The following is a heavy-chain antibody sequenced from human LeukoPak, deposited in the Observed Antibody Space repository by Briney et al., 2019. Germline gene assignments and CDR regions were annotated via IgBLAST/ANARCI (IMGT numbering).Heavy chain of an antibody. CDR2: ISAYNGNT. D-gene: IGHD3-9*01. CDR3: ARFFDDILTGPHYFDY. Sequence: ASVKVSCKASGYTFTCYGISWVRQAPGQGLEWMGWISAYNGNTNYAQKLQGRVTMTTDTSTSTAYMELRSLRSDDTAVYYCARFFDDILTGPHYFDYWGQGTLVTVSS. CDR1: GYTFTCYG. J-gene: IGHJ4*02. V-gene: IGHV1-18*01.